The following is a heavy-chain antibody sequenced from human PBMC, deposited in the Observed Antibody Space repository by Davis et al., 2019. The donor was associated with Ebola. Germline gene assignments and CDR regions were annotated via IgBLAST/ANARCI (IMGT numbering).Heavy chain of an antibody. CDR3: ARVGMGSMDV. Sequence: PSETLSLTCTVSGGSITTYYWNWIRQPAGKGLEWIGLIYTNGRTSYNPALKSRVAMSVDTSKNEFSLKLSSVTAADTAIYYCARVGMGSMDVWGQGTTVTVSS. V-gene: IGHV4-4*07. CDR2: IYTNGRT. CDR1: GGSITTYY. J-gene: IGHJ6*02. D-gene: IGHD7-27*01.